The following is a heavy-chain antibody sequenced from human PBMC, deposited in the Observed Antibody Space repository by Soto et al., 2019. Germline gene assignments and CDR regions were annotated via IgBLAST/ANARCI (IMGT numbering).Heavy chain of an antibody. CDR2: IYYSGST. D-gene: IGHD3-10*01. CDR1: GGSINSGGYY. J-gene: IGHJ5*02. V-gene: IGHV4-31*01. Sequence: QVQLQESGPGLVKPSQTLSLICTVSGGSINSGGYYWSWIRQHPGKGLEWIAYIYYSGSTYYNPSLKSLVTISVDTSQNQFSLKLSSVTAADTAVYYCARGRNVLISFGELSAWFDPWGQGTLVTVSS. CDR3: ARGRNVLISFGELSAWFDP.